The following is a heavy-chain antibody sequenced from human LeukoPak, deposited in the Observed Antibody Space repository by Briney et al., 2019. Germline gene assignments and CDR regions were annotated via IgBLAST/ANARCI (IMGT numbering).Heavy chain of an antibody. V-gene: IGHV4-59*13. CDR1: GDSIGRDY. CDR2: ISHGGTS. Sequence: PSETVSLTCSVSGDSIGRDYWTWIRHPPGKGLEWIGYISHGGTSRYNPSLKSRVTMSVDTSRNQFSLKLSSVTAADTAVYYCARQQLSQLYYFDNWGQGTLVTVSS. J-gene: IGHJ4*02. D-gene: IGHD6-13*01. CDR3: ARQQLSQLYYFDN.